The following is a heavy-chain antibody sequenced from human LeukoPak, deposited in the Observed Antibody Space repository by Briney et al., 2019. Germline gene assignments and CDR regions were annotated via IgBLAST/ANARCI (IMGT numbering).Heavy chain of an antibody. CDR1: GFSFNRYR. CDR2: VSYDGSNK. Sequence: GGSLRLSCAASGFSFNRYRMHWVRQAPGKGLEWVAAVSYDGSNKYYADSVRGRLTISRDNSKNTLYLQMNSLRAEDTAVYYCARAGRADGDYHYFDYWGQGTLVTASS. CDR3: ARAGRADGDYHYFDY. D-gene: IGHD4-17*01. V-gene: IGHV3-30*03. J-gene: IGHJ4*02.